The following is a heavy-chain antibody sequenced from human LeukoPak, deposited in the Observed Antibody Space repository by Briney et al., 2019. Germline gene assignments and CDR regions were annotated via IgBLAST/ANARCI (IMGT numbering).Heavy chain of an antibody. D-gene: IGHD3-10*01. CDR1: GGSISTGGYY. CDR2: IYYSGST. CDR3: AREKMVRGLNNWFDP. Sequence: SETLSLTCSVSGGSISTGGYYWSWIRHHPGKGLEWIGYIYYSGSTYYNPSLKSRVTISVDTSKNQFSLKLSSVTAADTAVYYCAREKMVRGLNNWFDPWGQGTLVTVSS. V-gene: IGHV4-31*03. J-gene: IGHJ5*02.